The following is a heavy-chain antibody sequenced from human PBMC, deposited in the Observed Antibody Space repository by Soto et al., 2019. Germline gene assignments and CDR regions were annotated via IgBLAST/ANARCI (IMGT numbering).Heavy chain of an antibody. CDR3: ARLGQYSYGYEFDY. J-gene: IGHJ4*02. D-gene: IGHD5-18*01. CDR1: GYTFTSYP. Sequence: ASVKVSCKASGYTFTSYPMHWVRQAPGQRLEWMGWINAGNGNTKYSQKFQGRVTITRDTSASTAYMELSSLRSEDTAVYYCARLGQYSYGYEFDYWGQGTLVTVSS. V-gene: IGHV1-3*01. CDR2: INAGNGNT.